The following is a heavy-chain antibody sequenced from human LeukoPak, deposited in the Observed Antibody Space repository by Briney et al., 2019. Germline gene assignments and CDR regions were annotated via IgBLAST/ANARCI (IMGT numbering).Heavy chain of an antibody. J-gene: IGHJ4*02. CDR3: ARGKQQLVELDY. D-gene: IGHD6-13*01. CDR2: IYPGDSDT. V-gene: IGHV5-51*01. Sequence: KSGESLKISCKGSEYSFTSYWIAWERQMPGKGLEWMGIIYPGDSDTRYSPSFQGQVTISADKSISTAYLQWSSLKASDTALYYCARGKQQLVELDYWGQGTLVTVSS. CDR1: EYSFTSYW.